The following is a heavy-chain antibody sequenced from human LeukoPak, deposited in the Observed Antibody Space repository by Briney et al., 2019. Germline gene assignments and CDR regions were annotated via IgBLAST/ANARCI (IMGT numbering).Heavy chain of an antibody. Sequence: PSETLSLTCTVSGDSISNYDWTWIRQPPGKGLEYIGYIFYSGRTNYNPSLKSRLTISVDTSKNQFSLTLSSVTAADTAVYYCARGQKYRNGYTVTELGSGYFDYWGQGTLVTVSS. J-gene: IGHJ4*02. CDR2: IFYSGRT. CDR1: GDSISNYD. D-gene: IGHD5-18*01. V-gene: IGHV4-59*01. CDR3: ARGQKYRNGYTVTELGSGYFDY.